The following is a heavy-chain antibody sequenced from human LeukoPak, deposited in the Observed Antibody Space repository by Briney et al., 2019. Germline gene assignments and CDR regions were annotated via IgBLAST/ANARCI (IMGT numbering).Heavy chain of an antibody. D-gene: IGHD1-26*01. CDR1: GGSFSGDY. Sequence: SESLSLTCAVHGGSFSGDYWSWIRQPPGKGLEWIGEINHSGSTNNNPSLKSRVTISVDTSKNQFSRKLSTGTAADTAVFYCARKGSWRAFDSWGQGRMVTVSP. J-gene: IGHJ3*02. CDR3: ARKGSWRAFDS. CDR2: INHSGST. V-gene: IGHV4-34*01.